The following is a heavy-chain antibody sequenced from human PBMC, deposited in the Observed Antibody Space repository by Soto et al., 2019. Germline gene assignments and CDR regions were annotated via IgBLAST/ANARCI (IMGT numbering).Heavy chain of an antibody. V-gene: IGHV4-4*07. J-gene: IGHJ4*02. CDR3: ARACSSNSCYDGFDY. CDR2: IYTSGST. D-gene: IGHD2-2*01. Sequence: SETLSLTCTVSGGSISSYYWSWTRQPAGKGLEWIGRIYTSGSTNYNPSLKSRVTMSVDTSKNQFSLKLSSVTAADTAVYYCARACSSNSCYDGFDYWGQRTLVTVST. CDR1: GGSISSYY.